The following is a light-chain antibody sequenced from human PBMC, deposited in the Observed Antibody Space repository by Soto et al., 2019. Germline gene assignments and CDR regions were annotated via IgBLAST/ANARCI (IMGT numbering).Light chain of an antibody. CDR3: QSYNDWPFA. CDR1: ESLFGF. Sequence: DIVLTQSPATLSVSPGDIVTLSCRASESLFGFLAWYQQKPGQAPRLLMYGVSTRATGIPARFSGGGSATDFTLTISSLQSEDSAFYFCQSYNDWPFASGLGTRLEI. J-gene: IGKJ2*01. CDR2: GVS. V-gene: IGKV3-15*01.